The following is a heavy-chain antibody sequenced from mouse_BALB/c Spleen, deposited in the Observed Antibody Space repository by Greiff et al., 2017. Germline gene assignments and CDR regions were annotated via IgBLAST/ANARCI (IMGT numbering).Heavy chain of an antibody. J-gene: IGHJ3*01. CDR2: IWGDGST. CDR3: ARDNYYGSSWFAY. Sequence: VKLQESGPGLVAPSQSLSITCTVSGFSLTGYGVNWVRQPPGKGLEWLGMIWGDGSTDYNSALKSRLSISKDNSKSQVFLKMNSLQTDDTARYYCARDNYYGSSWFAYWGQGTLVTVSA. CDR1: GFSLTGYG. D-gene: IGHD1-1*01. V-gene: IGHV2-6-7*01.